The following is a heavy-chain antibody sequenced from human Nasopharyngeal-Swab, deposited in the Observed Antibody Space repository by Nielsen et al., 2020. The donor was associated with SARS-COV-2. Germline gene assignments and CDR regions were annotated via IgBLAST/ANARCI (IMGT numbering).Heavy chain of an antibody. V-gene: IGHV3-9*01. CDR2: ISWNSGSI. CDR1: GFTFDDYA. Sequence: GGSLRLSCAASGFTFDDYAMHWVRQAPGKGLEWVSGISWNSGSIGYADSVKGRFTISRDNAKNSLYLRMNSLRAEDTALYYCAKDTAYYPVVAFDIWGQGTMVTVSS. D-gene: IGHD3-10*01. J-gene: IGHJ3*02. CDR3: AKDTAYYPVVAFDI.